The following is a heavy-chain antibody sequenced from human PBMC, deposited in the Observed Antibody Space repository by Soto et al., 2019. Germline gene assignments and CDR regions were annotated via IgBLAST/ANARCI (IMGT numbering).Heavy chain of an antibody. CDR1: GFTFSSYS. CDR2: ISSSSSTI. J-gene: IGHJ6*02. D-gene: IGHD2-15*01. Sequence: GGSLRLCCAASGFTFSSYSMNWVRQAPGKGLEWVSYISSSSSTIYYADSVKGRFTISRDNAKNSLYLQMNSLRDEDTAVYYCARGDIVVVVAATLRYGMDVWGQGTTVTVSS. V-gene: IGHV3-48*02. CDR3: ARGDIVVVVAATLRYGMDV.